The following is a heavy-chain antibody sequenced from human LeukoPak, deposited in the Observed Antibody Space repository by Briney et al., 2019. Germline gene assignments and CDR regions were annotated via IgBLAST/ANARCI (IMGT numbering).Heavy chain of an antibody. CDR1: RYTFTGYY. CDR2: INPNSGGT. D-gene: IGHD1-1*01. V-gene: IGHV1-2*04. Sequence: ASVKVSCKASRYTFTGYYMHWVRQAPGQGLEWMGWINPNSGGTNYAQKFQGWVTMTRDASISTAYMELSRLRSDDTAVYYCARVGSPDSDVAEFDYWGQGTLVTVSS. J-gene: IGHJ4*02. CDR3: ARVGSPDSDVAEFDY.